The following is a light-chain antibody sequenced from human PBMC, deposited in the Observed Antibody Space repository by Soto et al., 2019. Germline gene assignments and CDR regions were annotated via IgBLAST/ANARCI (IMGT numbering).Light chain of an antibody. CDR3: QQLNSYPLT. Sequence: DIQMTQSPSTLSASVGDRVTLTCRASQGISSFLAWYQQRPGKAPKLLIYAASTLQSGVPSRFSGSGSGTEFTLTISSLQPEDFATYYCQQLNSYPLTFGGGTKVDIK. CDR1: QGISSF. J-gene: IGKJ4*01. V-gene: IGKV1-9*01. CDR2: AAS.